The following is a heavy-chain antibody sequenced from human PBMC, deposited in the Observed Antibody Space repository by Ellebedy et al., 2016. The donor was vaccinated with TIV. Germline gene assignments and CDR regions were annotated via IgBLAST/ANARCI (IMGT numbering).Heavy chain of an antibody. CDR1: GGSISSGGYS. Sequence: SETLSLXCAVSGGSISSGGYSWSWIRQPPGKGLEWIGYIYHSGNTYHNPSLKSRVTISVDTSKNQVSLKLSSVIAADTAVYYCAGHRRREPLGIDHWGQGTLVTVSS. CDR3: AGHRRREPLGIDH. CDR2: IYHSGNT. D-gene: IGHD1-14*01. V-gene: IGHV4-30-2*03. J-gene: IGHJ4*02.